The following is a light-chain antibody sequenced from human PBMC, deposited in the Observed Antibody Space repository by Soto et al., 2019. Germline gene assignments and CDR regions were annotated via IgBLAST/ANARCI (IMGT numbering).Light chain of an antibody. CDR1: QRVSSSY. V-gene: IGKV3-20*01. CDR3: QQYGTSPLT. CDR2: GAS. J-gene: IGKJ4*01. Sequence: EIVLTQSPGTLSLSPGERATLSCTASQRVSSSYLAWYQQKPGQAPRLLMYGASRRATGIPDRFSGSGSGTDFTLIISRLEPEDFAVYYCQQYGTSPLTFGGGTKV.